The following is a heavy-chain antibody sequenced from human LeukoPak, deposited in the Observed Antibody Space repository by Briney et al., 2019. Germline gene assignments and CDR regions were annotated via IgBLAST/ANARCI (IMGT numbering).Heavy chain of an antibody. Sequence: SLRLSCAASGFTFSSYEMNWVRQAPGKALEWVSYISRSGNTIYYADSVKGRFTISRDNAKNSLYLQMNSLRAEDTAVYYCARDPVDSYGYGDYWGQGTLVTVSS. CDR3: ARDPVDSYGYGDY. V-gene: IGHV3-48*03. J-gene: IGHJ4*02. D-gene: IGHD5-18*01. CDR1: GFTFSSYE. CDR2: ISRSGNTI.